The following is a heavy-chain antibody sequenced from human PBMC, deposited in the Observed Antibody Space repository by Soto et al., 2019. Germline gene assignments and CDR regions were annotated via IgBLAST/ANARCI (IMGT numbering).Heavy chain of an antibody. V-gene: IGHV4-39*01. CDR2: IYYSGST. CDR3: ARRFHRSSYFEY. J-gene: IGHJ4*02. Sequence: SETLSLTCTVSGGSISSSSYYWGWIRQPPGKGLEWIGSIYYSGSTYYNPSLKSRVTISVDTSKNQFSLKLSSVTAADTAVYYCARRFHRSSYFEYWGQGTLVTDSA. CDR1: GGSISSSSYY. D-gene: IGHD3-10*01.